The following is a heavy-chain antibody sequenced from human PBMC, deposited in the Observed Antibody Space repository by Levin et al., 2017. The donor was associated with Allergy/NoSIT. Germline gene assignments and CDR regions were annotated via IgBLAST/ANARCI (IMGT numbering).Heavy chain of an antibody. J-gene: IGHJ6*02. V-gene: IGHV4-61*01. D-gene: IGHD5/OR15-5a*01. CDR2: INYRGVT. CDR1: GGSVSSGTYY. CDR3: ARNRIIVSGGNDYYYGMDV. Sequence: SETLSLTCSVSGGSVSSGTYYWSWIRRPPGKELEWIGYINYRGVTKYNPSLQSRVTISVDTSKTEFSLKVTSVTAADTAVYYCARNRIIVSGGNDYYYGMDVWGHGTTVTVSS.